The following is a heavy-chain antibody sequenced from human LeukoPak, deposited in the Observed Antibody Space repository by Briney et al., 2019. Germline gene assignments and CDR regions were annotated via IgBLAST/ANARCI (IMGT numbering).Heavy chain of an antibody. CDR2: IYYSGST. CDR3: AEHLRPRSGVTATEFDA. V-gene: IGHV4-59*08. D-gene: IGHD2-21*02. J-gene: IGHJ5*02. Sequence: SETLSLTCTVSGGSISSYYLSWIRQPPGKGLEWIGYIYYSGSTNYNPSLKSRVTISVDTSKNQFSLKLSSVTAADTAVYFFAEHLRPRSGVTATEFDAWGQGTLVTVSS. CDR1: GGSISSYY.